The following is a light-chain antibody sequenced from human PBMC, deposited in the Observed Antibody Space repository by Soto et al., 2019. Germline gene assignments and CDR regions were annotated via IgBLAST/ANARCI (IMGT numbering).Light chain of an antibody. Sequence: QSALTQPASVSGSPGQSITISCTGTSSDVGGYNYVSWYQQHPGKAPKLMIYEVSNRPSGASNRFSGSKSGNTASLTISGLQAEDEADYYCSSYTSSGTLPYVFGTGTKVTVL. CDR2: EVS. V-gene: IGLV2-14*01. CDR3: SSYTSSGTLPYV. CDR1: SSDVGGYNY. J-gene: IGLJ1*01.